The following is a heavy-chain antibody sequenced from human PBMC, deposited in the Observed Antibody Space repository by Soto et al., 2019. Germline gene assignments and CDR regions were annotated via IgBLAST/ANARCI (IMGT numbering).Heavy chain of an antibody. CDR3: AKDPDDYYDSSGYYSGY. CDR2: ISGSGGST. Sequence: GGSLRRSCAASGFAFSSYAMSWVRQAPGKGLEWVSAISGSGGSTYYADSVKVRFTISRDNSKNTLYLQMNSLRAEDTAVYYFAKDPDDYYDSSGYYSGYWGQGTLVTVSS. V-gene: IGHV3-23*01. CDR1: GFAFSSYA. J-gene: IGHJ4*02. D-gene: IGHD3-22*01.